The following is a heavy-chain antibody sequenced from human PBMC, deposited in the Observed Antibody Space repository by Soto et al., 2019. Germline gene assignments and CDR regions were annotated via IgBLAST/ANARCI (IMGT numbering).Heavy chain of an antibody. Sequence: HPGGSLRLSCAASGFTFSSYAMSWVRQAPGKGLEWVSAISGSGGSTYYADSVKGRFTISRNNSKNTLYLQMNSLRAEDTAVYYCAKPWGSKVATIKYDYWGQGTLVTVSS. CDR1: GFTFSSYA. CDR3: AKPWGSKVATIKYDY. CDR2: ISGSGGST. J-gene: IGHJ4*02. D-gene: IGHD5-12*01. V-gene: IGHV3-23*01.